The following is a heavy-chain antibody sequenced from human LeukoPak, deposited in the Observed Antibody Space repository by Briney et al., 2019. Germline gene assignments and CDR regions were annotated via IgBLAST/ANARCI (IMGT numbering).Heavy chain of an antibody. CDR1: GFTFSNYG. V-gene: IGHV3-33*06. CDR2: IWYDGNHQ. CDR3: TKGPTQVLRFLRDGKTYYMDV. J-gene: IGHJ6*03. Sequence: GGSLRLSCAASGFTFSNYGMHWVRQAPGRGLECVAVIWYDGNHQYYADSVKGRFNISRDNSKNTLYLQMNSLRVEDMAVYYCTKGPTQVLRFLRDGKTYYMDVWGKGTSVLVSS. D-gene: IGHD3-3*01.